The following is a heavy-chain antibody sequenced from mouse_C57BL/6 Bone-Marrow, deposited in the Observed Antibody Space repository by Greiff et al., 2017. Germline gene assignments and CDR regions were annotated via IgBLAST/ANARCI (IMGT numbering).Heavy chain of an antibody. J-gene: IGHJ2*01. V-gene: IGHV1-15*01. CDR3: TVTTVVATNYDY. CDR2: IDPETGGT. D-gene: IGHD1-1*01. CDR1: GYTFTDYE. Sequence: VQLQQSGAELVRPGASVTLSCKASGYTFTDYEMHWVKQTPVHGLEWIGAIDPETGGTAYKQKFKGKAILTADKSSSTAYMEIRSLTSEDSPVYYGTVTTVVATNYDYWGQGTTLPVSS.